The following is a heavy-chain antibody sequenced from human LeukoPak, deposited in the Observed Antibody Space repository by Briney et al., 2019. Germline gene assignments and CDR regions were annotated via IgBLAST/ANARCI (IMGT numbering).Heavy chain of an antibody. V-gene: IGHV3-74*01. J-gene: IGHJ3*01. CDR3: ARVQGHPPDGLDV. CDR2: INSDASST. CDR1: EFTFSSYW. Sequence: TGGSLRLSCAASEFTFSSYWMHWDRQAPGKGLVWVSRINSDASSTSYADSVKGRFTISRDNAKNTLYLQMNSLRAEDTAVYYCARVQGHPPDGLDVWGQGTMVTVSS. D-gene: IGHD5-24*01.